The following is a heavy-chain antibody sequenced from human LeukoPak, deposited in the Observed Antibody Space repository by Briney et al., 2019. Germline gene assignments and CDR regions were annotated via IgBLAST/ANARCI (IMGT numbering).Heavy chain of an antibody. CDR1: GYTFATYF. CDR3: ARPTYCGSDCYFNLDY. J-gene: IGHJ4*02. Sequence: ASVKVSCKTSGYTFATYFMHWVRHAPGQGLEWMGYIKPNSGVTSYAQKFRGRVTMTWDTSISTAYIELSGLTSDDTAIYYCARPTYCGSDCYFNLDYWGQGTLVPVSS. D-gene: IGHD2-21*02. V-gene: IGHV1-2*02. CDR2: IKPNSGVT.